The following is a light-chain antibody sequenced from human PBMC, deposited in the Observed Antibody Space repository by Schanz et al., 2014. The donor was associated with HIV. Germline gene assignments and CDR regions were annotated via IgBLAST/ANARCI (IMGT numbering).Light chain of an antibody. V-gene: IGKV3D-15*01. CDR3: QQYNDWPPIT. CDR1: QSVKSN. CDR2: GAS. J-gene: IGKJ5*01. Sequence: EIVLTQSPGTLSLSPGERGTLSCRASQSVKSNFIGWYQQKPGQAPRLLIFGASNRATGIPDRFSGGGSGTDFTLTISSLQSEDFAVYYCQQYNDWPPITFGQGTRLEIK.